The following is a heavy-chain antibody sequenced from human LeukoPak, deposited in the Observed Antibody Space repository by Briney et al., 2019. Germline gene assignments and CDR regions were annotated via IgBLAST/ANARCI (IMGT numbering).Heavy chain of an antibody. D-gene: IGHD2-2*01. CDR3: ARDSLVPAAPYYYYYYGMDV. CDR2: ISAYNGNT. CDR1: GYTFTSYG. Sequence: ASVKVSCKASGYTFTSYGISWVRQAPGQGLEWMGWISAYNGNTNYAQKLQGRVTMTTDTSTSTAYMELRSLRSDDTAVYYCARDSLVPAAPYYYYYYGMDVWGKGTTVTVSS. V-gene: IGHV1-18*04. J-gene: IGHJ6*04.